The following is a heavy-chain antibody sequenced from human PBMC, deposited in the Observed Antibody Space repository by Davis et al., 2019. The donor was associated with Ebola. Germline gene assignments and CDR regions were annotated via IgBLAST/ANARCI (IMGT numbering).Heavy chain of an antibody. CDR2: IFYSGST. Sequence: SETLSLTCTVSGGSIRSSSQYWGWIRQPPGKGLEWMGSIFYSGSTSYNPSLKSRVTISVDTSKNHFSLKLSSVTAADTAVYYCAMIFGVVIITPPDGMDVWGKGTTVTVSS. J-gene: IGHJ6*04. D-gene: IGHD3/OR15-3a*01. CDR3: AMIFGVVIITPPDGMDV. CDR1: GGSIRSSSQY. V-gene: IGHV4-39*02.